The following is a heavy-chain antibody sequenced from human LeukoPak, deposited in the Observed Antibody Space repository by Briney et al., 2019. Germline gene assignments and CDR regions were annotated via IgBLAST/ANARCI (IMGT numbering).Heavy chain of an antibody. CDR1: GGTFSRYG. V-gene: IGHV1-69*13. CDR2: IIPIFGTA. CDR3: ARSNLESGYIYY. D-gene: IGHD3-3*01. Sequence: ASVKVSCKASGGTFSRYGISWVRQAPGQGLEWTGGIIPIFGTANYAQKFQGRVTITADESTSTAYMELSSLRSEDTAVYYCARSNLESGYIYYWGQGTLVTVSS. J-gene: IGHJ4*02.